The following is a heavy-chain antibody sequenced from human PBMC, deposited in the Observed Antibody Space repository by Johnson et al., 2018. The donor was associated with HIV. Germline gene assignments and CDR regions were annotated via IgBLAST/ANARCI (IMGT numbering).Heavy chain of an antibody. Sequence: QVQLVESGGGVVQPGGSLRLSCAASGFTFSNYGMHWVRQAPGKGLEWVAFIRYDGSIKYYGDSVKRRFTISRDNSKTTLYVQMNSLRVEDTAVSYCAKMSRGRQDAFDIWGQGAMVSVSA. CDR3: AKMSRGRQDAFDI. CDR1: GFTFSNYG. D-gene: IGHD3-16*01. J-gene: IGHJ3*02. CDR2: IRYDGSIK. V-gene: IGHV3-30*02.